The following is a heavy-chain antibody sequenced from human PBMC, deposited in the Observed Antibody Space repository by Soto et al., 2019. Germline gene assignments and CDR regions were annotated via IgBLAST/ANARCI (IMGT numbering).Heavy chain of an antibody. Sequence: KASETLSLTCTVSGGSISSYYWSWIRQPAGKGLEWIGRIYTSGSTNYNPSLKSRVTMSVDTSKNQFSLKLSSVTAADTAVYYCARDEVDYDFWSGYHYGMDVWGQGTPVTVPS. J-gene: IGHJ6*02. CDR2: IYTSGST. CDR1: GGSISSYY. CDR3: ARDEVDYDFWSGYHYGMDV. D-gene: IGHD3-3*01. V-gene: IGHV4-4*07.